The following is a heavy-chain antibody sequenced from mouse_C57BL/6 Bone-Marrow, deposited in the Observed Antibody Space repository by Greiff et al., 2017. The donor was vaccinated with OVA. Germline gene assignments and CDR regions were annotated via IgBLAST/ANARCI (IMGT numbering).Heavy chain of an antibody. CDR1: GYAFTNYL. Sequence: QVQLQQSGAELVRPGTSVKVSCKASGYAFTNYLIEWVKQRPGQGLEWIGVINPGSGGTNYNEKFKGKATLTADKSSSTAYMQLSSLTSEDSAVYCCARGGDSSGPYYAMDYWGQGTSVTVSS. J-gene: IGHJ4*01. CDR2: INPGSGGT. D-gene: IGHD3-2*02. CDR3: ARGGDSSGPYYAMDY. V-gene: IGHV1-54*01.